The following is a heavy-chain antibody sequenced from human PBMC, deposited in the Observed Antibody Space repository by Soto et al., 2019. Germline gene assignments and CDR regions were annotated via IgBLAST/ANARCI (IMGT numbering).Heavy chain of an antibody. Sequence: QVQLVQSGAEVKKPGASVKVSCKASGYTFTSYYMHWVRQAPGQGLEWMGIINPSGGSTSYAQKFQGRVTMTRDTSTSTVYMELSSLRSEDTAMYYCARWGSSYDNYYYYGMDVWGQGTTVTVSS. J-gene: IGHJ6*02. V-gene: IGHV1-46*01. D-gene: IGHD6-13*01. CDR1: GYTFTSYY. CDR2: INPSGGST. CDR3: ARWGSSYDNYYYYGMDV.